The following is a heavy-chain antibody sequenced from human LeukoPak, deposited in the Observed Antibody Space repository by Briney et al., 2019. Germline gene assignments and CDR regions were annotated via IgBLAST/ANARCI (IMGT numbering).Heavy chain of an antibody. Sequence: SETLSLTCTVSGGSIGSYYWSWIRQPAGKGLEWIGRIYTSGSTNYNPSLKSRVTMSVDTSKNQFSLKLSSVTAADTAVYYCARDYYDSSGYYYYYYYMDVWGKGTTVTVSS. V-gene: IGHV4-4*07. CDR1: GGSIGSYY. CDR2: IYTSGST. J-gene: IGHJ6*03. D-gene: IGHD3-22*01. CDR3: ARDYYDSSGYYYYYYYMDV.